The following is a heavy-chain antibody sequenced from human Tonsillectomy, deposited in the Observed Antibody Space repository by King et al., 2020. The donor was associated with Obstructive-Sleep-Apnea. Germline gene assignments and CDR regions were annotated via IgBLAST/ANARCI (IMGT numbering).Heavy chain of an antibody. J-gene: IGHJ5*02. CDR2: IIPILGIA. Sequence: VQLVQSGAEVEKPGSSVKVSCKASGGTVSTYAISWVRQAPGQGLEWMGRIIPILGIANYAQKFQGRVTITADKSTTTAYMELSSLRSEDTAVYYCARDAGHDYGDYRQLNWFAPWGQGTLVTVSS. D-gene: IGHD4-17*01. V-gene: IGHV1-69*09. CDR1: GGTVSTYA. CDR3: ARDAGHDYGDYRQLNWFAP.